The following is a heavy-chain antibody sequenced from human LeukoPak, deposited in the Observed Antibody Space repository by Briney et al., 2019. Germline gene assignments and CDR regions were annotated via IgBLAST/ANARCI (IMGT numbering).Heavy chain of an antibody. D-gene: IGHD6-13*01. CDR3: ARVLTAAGTIELIGY. CDR2: ISSSSSYI. V-gene: IGHV3-21*01. J-gene: IGHJ4*02. CDR1: GFTFSSYS. Sequence: PGGSLRLSCAASGFTFSSYSMNWVRQAPGKGLEWVSSISSSSSYIYYADSVKGRFTISRDNAKNSLYLQMNSLRAEDTAVYYCARVLTAAGTIELIGYWGQGTLVTVSS.